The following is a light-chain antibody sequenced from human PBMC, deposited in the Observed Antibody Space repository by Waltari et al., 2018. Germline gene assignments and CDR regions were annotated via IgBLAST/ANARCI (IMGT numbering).Light chain of an antibody. CDR3: QQYNSYWT. CDR1: QSISSY. Sequence: DIQMTQSPSSLSASVGDRVTITCRASQSISSYLNCDHQKPGKAPKLLIYKASSLESGVPSRFSGSGSGTEFTLTISSLQPDDFATYYCQQYNSYWTFGQGTKVEIK. CDR2: KAS. J-gene: IGKJ1*01. V-gene: IGKV1-5*03.